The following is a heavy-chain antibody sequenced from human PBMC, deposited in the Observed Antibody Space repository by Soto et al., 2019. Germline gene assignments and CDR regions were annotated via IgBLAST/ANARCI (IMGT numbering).Heavy chain of an antibody. CDR1: GYTFTSYG. Sequence: GASVKVSCKASGYTFTSYGISWVRQAPGQGLEWMGWISAYNGNTNYAQKLQGRVTMTTDTSTSTAYMELRSLRSDDTAVYYCARARRFGELLSMGWFDPWGQGTLVTVSS. CDR3: ARARRFGELLSMGWFDP. V-gene: IGHV1-18*01. CDR2: ISAYNGNT. D-gene: IGHD3-10*01. J-gene: IGHJ5*02.